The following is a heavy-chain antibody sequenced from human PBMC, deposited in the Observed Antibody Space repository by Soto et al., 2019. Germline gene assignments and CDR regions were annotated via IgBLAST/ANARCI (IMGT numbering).Heavy chain of an antibody. CDR1: GYTFTSYG. CDR2: ISAYNGNT. V-gene: IGHV1-18*01. CDR3: ARAYQLTYYFDD. Sequence: ASVKFPCKASGYTFTSYGISWVRQAPGQGLEWMGWISAYNGNTNYAQKLQGRVTMTTDTSTSTAYMELRSLRSDDTAVYYCARAYQLTYYFDDWGPGTPVTVSS. J-gene: IGHJ4*02. D-gene: IGHD3-9*01.